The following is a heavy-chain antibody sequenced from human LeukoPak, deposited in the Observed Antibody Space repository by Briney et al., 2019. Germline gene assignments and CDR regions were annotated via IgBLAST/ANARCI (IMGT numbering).Heavy chain of an antibody. V-gene: IGHV3-48*01. Sequence: GGSPRLSCAASGFTFSSYSMNWVRQAPGKGLEWVSYISSSGGTIYYVDSVKGRFTISRDNAKNSLYLQMNSLRAEDTAVYYCTRVLRDAFDIWGQGTMVTVSS. CDR1: GFTFSSYS. CDR2: ISSSGGTI. J-gene: IGHJ3*02. CDR3: TRVLRDAFDI.